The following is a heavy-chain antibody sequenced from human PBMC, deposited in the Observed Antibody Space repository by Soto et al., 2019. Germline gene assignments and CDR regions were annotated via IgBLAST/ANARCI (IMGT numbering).Heavy chain of an antibody. V-gene: IGHV4-30-2*01. Sequence: PSETLSLTCAVSDGSISSGGYSWSWIRQPPGKGLEWIGYIYHSGSTYYNPSLKSRVTISVDRSKNQFSLKLSSVTAADTAVYYCARGAPVVNDYWGQGTLVTVS. CDR3: ARGAPVVNDY. CDR2: IYHSGST. CDR1: DGSISSGGYS. J-gene: IGHJ4*02. D-gene: IGHD3-22*01.